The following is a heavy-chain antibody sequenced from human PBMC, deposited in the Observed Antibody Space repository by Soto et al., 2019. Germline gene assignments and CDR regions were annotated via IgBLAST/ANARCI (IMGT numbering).Heavy chain of an antibody. CDR1: GGTFSSYA. J-gene: IGHJ3*02. CDR2: IIPIFGTA. V-gene: IGHV1-69*13. Sequence: AASVKVSCKASGGTFSSYAISWVRQAPGQGLEWMGGIIPIFGTANYAQKFQGRVTITADESTSTAYMELSSLRSEDTAVYYCARANWDSSGYYSHAFDIWGQGTMVTVSS. D-gene: IGHD3-22*01. CDR3: ARANWDSSGYYSHAFDI.